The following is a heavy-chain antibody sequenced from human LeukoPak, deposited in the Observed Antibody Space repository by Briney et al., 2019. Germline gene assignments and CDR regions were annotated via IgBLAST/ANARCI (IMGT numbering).Heavy chain of an antibody. V-gene: IGHV3-23*01. CDR1: GFTFSSYA. Sequence: GGSLRLSCGASGFTFSSYAMSWVRQAPGKGLEWVSIISDSGGTTYYADSVTGRFTISRDNSKNTLYLQMSSLRAEDTAVCYCASARAPFGSWGQGTLVTVSS. CDR2: ISDSGGTT. D-gene: IGHD3-16*01. CDR3: ASARAPFGS. J-gene: IGHJ4*02.